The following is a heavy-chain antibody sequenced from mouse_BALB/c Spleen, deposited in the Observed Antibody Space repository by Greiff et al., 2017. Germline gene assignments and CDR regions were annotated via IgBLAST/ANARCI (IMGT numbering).Heavy chain of an antibody. V-gene: IGHV3-2*02. D-gene: IGHD1-2*01. CDR2: ISYSGST. Sequence: EVKVEESGPGLVKPSQSLSLTCTVTGYSITSDYAWNWIRQFPGNKLEWMGYISYSGSTSYNPSLKSRISITRDTSKNQFFLQLNSVTTEDTATYYCARSDYGPAWFAYWGQGTLVTVSA. J-gene: IGHJ3*01. CDR1: GYSITSDYA. CDR3: ARSDYGPAWFAY.